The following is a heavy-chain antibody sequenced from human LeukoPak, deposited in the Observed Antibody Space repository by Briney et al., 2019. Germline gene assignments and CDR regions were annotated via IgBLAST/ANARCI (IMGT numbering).Heavy chain of an antibody. D-gene: IGHD6-13*01. J-gene: IGHJ3*02. CDR1: GGSFSGYY. CDR3: ATGYSSSWVAFDI. V-gene: IGHV4-34*01. Sequence: PSETLSLTCAVYGGSFSGYYWGWIRQPPGKGLEWIGEINHSGSTNYNPSLKSRVTISVDTSKNQFSLKLSSVTAADTAVYYCATGYSSSWVAFDIWGQGTMVTVSS. CDR2: INHSGST.